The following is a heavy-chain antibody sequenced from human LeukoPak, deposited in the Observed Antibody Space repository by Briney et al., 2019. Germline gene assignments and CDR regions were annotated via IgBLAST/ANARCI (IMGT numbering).Heavy chain of an antibody. CDR3: ARDRSGGSCHHY. V-gene: IGHV3-7*01. J-gene: IGHJ4*02. Sequence: GGSLRLSCAASGFTFSSYWMNWVRQAPGKGLEWVANIKQDGSEKYYVDSVKGRFTISRDNAKNSLYLPMNSLRAEDTAVYSCARDRSGGSCHHYWGQGTLVTVSS. D-gene: IGHD2-15*01. CDR2: IKQDGSEK. CDR1: GFTFSSYW.